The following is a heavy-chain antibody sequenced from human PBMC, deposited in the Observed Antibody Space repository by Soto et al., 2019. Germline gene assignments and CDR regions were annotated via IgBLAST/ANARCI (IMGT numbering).Heavy chain of an antibody. V-gene: IGHV1-69*12. CDR3: ARQGVYCTNGVCYGF. Sequence: QVQLVQSGAEVKKPGSSVKVSCKASGGTFSSYAISWVRQAPGQGLEWMGGIIPIFGTANYAQKFQGRVTITADESTSTAYMEQSSLRSEDAAVYYCARQGVYCTNGVCYGFWGPGTLGTVSP. CDR2: IIPIFGTA. J-gene: IGHJ4*02. D-gene: IGHD2-8*01. CDR1: GGTFSSYA.